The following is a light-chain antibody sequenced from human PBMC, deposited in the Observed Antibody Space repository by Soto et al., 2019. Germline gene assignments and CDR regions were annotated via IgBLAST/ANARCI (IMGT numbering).Light chain of an antibody. CDR1: QSINNR. J-gene: IGKJ4*01. CDR2: EAS. V-gene: IGKV1-5*03. CDR3: QQYTSYPLT. Sequence: DIQMTQSPSTLSASVGDRVTITCRASQSINNRLAWYQQKPGKAPNLLIYEASSLECGVPSRFSDSGSGTEVTLTISSLQPDDFASFYCQQYTSYPLTFGGWTKVEIK.